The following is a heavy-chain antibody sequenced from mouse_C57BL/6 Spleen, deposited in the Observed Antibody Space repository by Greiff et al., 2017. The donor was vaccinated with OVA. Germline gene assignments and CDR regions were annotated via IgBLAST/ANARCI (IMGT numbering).Heavy chain of an antibody. CDR1: GYTFTEYT. CDR2: FYPGSGSI. CDR3: ARHPYDYDGGYYFDY. V-gene: IGHV1-62-2*01. D-gene: IGHD2-4*01. Sequence: VKLQESGAELVKPGASVKLSCKASGYTFTEYTIHWVKQRSGQGLEWIGWFYPGSGSIKYNEKFKDKATLTADKSSSTVYMELSRLTSEDSAVYFCARHPYDYDGGYYFDYWGQGTTLTVSS. J-gene: IGHJ2*01.